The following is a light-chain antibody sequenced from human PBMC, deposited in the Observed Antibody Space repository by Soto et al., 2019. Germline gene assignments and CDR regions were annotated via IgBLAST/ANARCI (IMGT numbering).Light chain of an antibody. J-gene: IGKJ5*01. Sequence: ELVLTQSPGTLSLSPGARATLSCRARQSVSNNYQAWYQQRSGQAPRLLIYGASVRATGIPDRFSGSGSGTDFTLTISRLEPEDFAVYYGQQYGSSPPITFGQGTRLEIK. V-gene: IGKV3-20*01. CDR1: QSVSNNY. CDR2: GAS. CDR3: QQYGSSPPIT.